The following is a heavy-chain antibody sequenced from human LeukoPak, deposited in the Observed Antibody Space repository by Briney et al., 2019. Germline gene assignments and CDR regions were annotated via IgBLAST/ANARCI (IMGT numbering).Heavy chain of an antibody. CDR3: ARASAAAGTPYYFDY. CDR2: ISSSSSTI. CDR1: GFTFSSYS. Sequence: PGGSLRFSCAASGFTFSSYSMNWVRQAPGKGLEWVSYISSSSSTIYYADSVKGRFTISRDNAKNSLYLQMNSLRAEDTAVYYCARASAAAGTPYYFDYWGQGTLVTVSS. J-gene: IGHJ4*02. V-gene: IGHV3-48*01. D-gene: IGHD6-13*01.